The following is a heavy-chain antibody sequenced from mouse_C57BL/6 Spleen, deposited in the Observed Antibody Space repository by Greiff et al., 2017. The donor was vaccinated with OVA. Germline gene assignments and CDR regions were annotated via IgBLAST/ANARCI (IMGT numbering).Heavy chain of an antibody. CDR2: IYPGNSDT. J-gene: IGHJ1*03. CDR1: GYTFTSYW. D-gene: IGHD1-1*01. Sequence: VQLQQSGTVLARPGASVKMSCKTSGYTFTSYWMHWVKQRPGQGLEWIGAIYPGNSDTSYNQKFKGKAKLTAVTSASTAYMELSSLTNEDSAVYYCTRSDYGSHWYFDVWGTGTTVTVSS. CDR3: TRSDYGSHWYFDV. V-gene: IGHV1-5*01.